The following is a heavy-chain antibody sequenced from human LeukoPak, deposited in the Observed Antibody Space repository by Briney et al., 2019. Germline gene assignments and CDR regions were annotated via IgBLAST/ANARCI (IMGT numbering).Heavy chain of an antibody. CDR2: ISVYSGET. CDR1: GYIFTSYS. D-gene: IGHD3-22*01. V-gene: IGHV1-18*04. Sequence: ASVKVSCKASGYIFTSYSISWVRQAPGQGLEWMGWISVYSGETDYAQKLQGRVTMTTDTSTSTAYMELRSLRSDDTAVYYCAREGGYDSSGWHWGQGTPVTVSS. CDR3: AREGGYDSSGWH. J-gene: IGHJ4*02.